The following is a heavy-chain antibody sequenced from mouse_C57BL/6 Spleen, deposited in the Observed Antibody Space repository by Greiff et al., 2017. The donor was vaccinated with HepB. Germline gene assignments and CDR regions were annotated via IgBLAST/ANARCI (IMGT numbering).Heavy chain of an antibody. V-gene: IGHV1-50*01. CDR1: GYTFTSYW. J-gene: IGHJ3*01. D-gene: IGHD2-5*01. CDR3: ARSDYSNYERNCVWAY. Sequence: VKLQQPGAELVKPGASVKLSCKASGYTFTSYWMQWVKQRPGQGLEWIGEIDPSDSYTNYNQKFKGKATLTVDTSSSTAYMQLSSLTSEDSAVYYCARSDYSNYERNCVWAYWGQGTLVTVSA. CDR2: IDPSDSYT.